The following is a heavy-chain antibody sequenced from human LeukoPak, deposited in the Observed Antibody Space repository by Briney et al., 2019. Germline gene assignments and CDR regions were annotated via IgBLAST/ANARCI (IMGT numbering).Heavy chain of an antibody. CDR1: GFTFRTSD. D-gene: IGHD4-17*01. V-gene: IGHV3-48*02. CDR3: ARGNTD. J-gene: IGHJ4*02. CDR2: ISSSSNTI. Sequence: GGSLRLSCVASGFTFRTSDMNWVRQAPGKGLEWVSYISSSSNTIGYADSVKGRFTISRDNARDSLYLQMNSLSDEDTAVYFCARGNTDWGQGTQVTVSA.